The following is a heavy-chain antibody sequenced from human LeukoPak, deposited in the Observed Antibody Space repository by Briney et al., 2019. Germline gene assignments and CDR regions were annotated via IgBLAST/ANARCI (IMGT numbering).Heavy chain of an antibody. CDR1: GFTFSSYA. CDR3: AKAAGNSGWYGGDY. Sequence: PGGSLRLSCAASGFTFSSYAMSWVRQAPGKGLEWVAVISYDGSNKYYADSVKGRFTISRDNSKNTLYLQMNSLRAEDTAVYYCAKAAGNSGWYGGDYWGQGTLVTVSS. D-gene: IGHD6-19*01. V-gene: IGHV3-30-3*01. J-gene: IGHJ4*02. CDR2: ISYDGSNK.